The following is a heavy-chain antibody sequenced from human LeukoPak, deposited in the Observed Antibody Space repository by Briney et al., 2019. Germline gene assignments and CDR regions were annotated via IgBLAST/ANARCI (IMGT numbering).Heavy chain of an antibody. CDR3: AKGPLRFLEWYNYYYMDV. D-gene: IGHD3-3*01. Sequence: QPGGSLRLSCAASGFTFSSYGMHWVRQAPGKGLEWVAVISYDGSNKYYADSVKGRFTISRDNSKNTLYLQMNSLRAEDTAVYYCAKGPLRFLEWYNYYYMDVWGKGTTVTVSS. CDR2: ISYDGSNK. V-gene: IGHV3-30*18. CDR1: GFTFSSYG. J-gene: IGHJ6*03.